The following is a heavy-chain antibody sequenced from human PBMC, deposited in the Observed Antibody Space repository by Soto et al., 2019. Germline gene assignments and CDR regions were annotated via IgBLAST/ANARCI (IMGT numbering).Heavy chain of an antibody. D-gene: IGHD3-16*01. Sequence: TLSLTCNVSGGSISNYYWTWVRQSPEKGLEWIGYMYYSGNINYNPSLKSRVTISIDTSKNQFSLTLKSVTAADTAVYYCASGGNWFDPWGQGVLVTVSS. V-gene: IGHV4-59*01. J-gene: IGHJ5*02. CDR3: ASGGNWFDP. CDR1: GGSISNYY. CDR2: MYYSGNI.